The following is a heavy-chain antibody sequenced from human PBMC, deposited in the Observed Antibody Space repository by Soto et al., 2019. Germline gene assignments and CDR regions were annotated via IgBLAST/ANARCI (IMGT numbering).Heavy chain of an antibody. Sequence: QVPLVQSGAEVKKPGASVKVSCKASGYTFTSYAMHWVRQAPGQRLEWMGWINAGNGNTKYSRKFQGRVTITRDTSASTAYMELSSLRSEDTPAYYCARGTYDILTGYYANWFDPWGQGSLVTASS. V-gene: IGHV1-3*01. CDR2: INAGNGNT. CDR1: GYTFTSYA. D-gene: IGHD3-9*01. J-gene: IGHJ5*02. CDR3: ARGTYDILTGYYANWFDP.